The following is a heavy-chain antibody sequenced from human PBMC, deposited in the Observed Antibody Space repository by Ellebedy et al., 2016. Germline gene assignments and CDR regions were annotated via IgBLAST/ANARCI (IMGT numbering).Heavy chain of an antibody. CDR1: GGSFSGYY. CDR2: INHSGST. V-gene: IGHV4-34*01. D-gene: IGHD3-22*01. Sequence: SETLSLTCAVYGGSFSGYYWSWIRQPPGKGLEWIGEINHSGSTNYNPSLKSRVTISVDTSKNQFSLKLSSVTAADTAVYYCARDGLSGYLDYFDYWGQGTLVTVSS. CDR3: ARDGLSGYLDYFDY. J-gene: IGHJ4*02.